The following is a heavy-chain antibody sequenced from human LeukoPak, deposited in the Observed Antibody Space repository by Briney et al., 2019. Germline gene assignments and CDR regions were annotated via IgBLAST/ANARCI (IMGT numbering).Heavy chain of an antibody. CDR2: IITILGIA. V-gene: IGHV1-69*04. J-gene: IGHJ4*02. CDR3: ARSPGAYGGNPEGEIDY. Sequence: SVNVSCKASGRTFSSYAISWVRQAPGQGREWMGRIITILGIANYAQKFHGRVTITADKSTSTASMELSSLRSEDTDAYYCARSPGAYGGNPEGEIDYWGQGTLVTVSS. D-gene: IGHD4-23*01. CDR1: GRTFSSYA.